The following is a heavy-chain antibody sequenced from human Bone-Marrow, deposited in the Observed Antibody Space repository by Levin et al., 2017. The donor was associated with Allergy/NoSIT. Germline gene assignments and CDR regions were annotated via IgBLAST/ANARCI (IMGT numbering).Heavy chain of an antibody. Sequence: GGSLRLSCAASGFTFSDYYMGWVRQAPGKGLEWVSYISSDSTTRQYADSVKGRFTITRDNAKNSLYLQMNSLRAEDAAVYFCAREARYRYSDFWGQGTLVTVSS. D-gene: IGHD3-16*02. V-gene: IGHV3-11*01. J-gene: IGHJ4*02. CDR2: ISSDSTTR. CDR3: AREARYRYSDF. CDR1: GFTFSDYY.